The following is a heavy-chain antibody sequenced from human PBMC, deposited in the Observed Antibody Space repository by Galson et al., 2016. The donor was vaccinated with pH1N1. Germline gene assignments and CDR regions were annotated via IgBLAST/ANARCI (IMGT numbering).Heavy chain of an antibody. CDR1: GYTFTRYA. Sequence: SVKVSCKASGYTFTRYAIMWVRQAPGERLEWMGWINPGDGEIVYGQTRLILTTDTSTNTAYMELRSLSSHDTAVYYCVRARIAMTGTVFDHWGQGTLVTVSS. CDR3: VRARIAMTGTVFDH. V-gene: IGHV1-18*01. J-gene: IGHJ4*02. D-gene: IGHD1-1*01. CDR2: INPGDGEI.